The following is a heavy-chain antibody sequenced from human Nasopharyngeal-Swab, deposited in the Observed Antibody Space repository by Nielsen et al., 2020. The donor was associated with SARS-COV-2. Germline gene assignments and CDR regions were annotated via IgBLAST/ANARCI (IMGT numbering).Heavy chain of an antibody. CDR3: ARDSRRYCSSTSCYMGNWFDP. J-gene: IGHJ5*02. V-gene: IGHV3-30-3*01. CDR2: ISYDGSNA. Sequence: WIRQPPGKGLEWVAVISYDGSNAYYADSVKGRFTISRDNSENTLYLQVNSLRTEDTAVYYCARDSRRYCSSTSCYMGNWFDPWGQSTLVTVSS. D-gene: IGHD2-2*02.